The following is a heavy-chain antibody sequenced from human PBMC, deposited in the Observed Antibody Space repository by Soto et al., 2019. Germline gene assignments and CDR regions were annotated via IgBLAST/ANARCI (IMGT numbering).Heavy chain of an antibody. D-gene: IGHD3-22*01. CDR3: ARSSNYYYDSSDPIDAFDI. CDR2: IIPIFGTA. Sequence: SVKVSCKASGGTFSSYAISWVRQAPGQGLEWTGGIIPIFGTANYAQKFQGRVTITADESTSTAYMELSSLRSEDTAVYYCARSSNYYYDSSDPIDAFDIWGQGTMVTVSS. V-gene: IGHV1-69*13. CDR1: GGTFSSYA. J-gene: IGHJ3*02.